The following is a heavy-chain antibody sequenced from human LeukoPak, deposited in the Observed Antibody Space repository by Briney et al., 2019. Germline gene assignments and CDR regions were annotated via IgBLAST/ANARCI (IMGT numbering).Heavy chain of an antibody. CDR3: ASTHISSGWSSPNDY. CDR1: GGSISSYY. CDR2: IYTSGST. V-gene: IGHV4-4*07. D-gene: IGHD6-19*01. Sequence: SETLSLTCTVSGGSISSYYWSWIRQPAGKGLEWIGRIYTSGSTNYNPSLKSRATMSVDASKNQFSLKLSSVTAADTAVYYCASTHISSGWSSPNDYWGQGTLVTVSS. J-gene: IGHJ4*02.